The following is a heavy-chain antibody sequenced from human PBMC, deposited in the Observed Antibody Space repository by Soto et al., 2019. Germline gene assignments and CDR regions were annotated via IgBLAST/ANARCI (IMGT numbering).Heavy chain of an antibody. CDR1: GGSFSGYY. CDR3: ARIKGPGYYFDY. J-gene: IGHJ4*02. V-gene: IGHV4-34*01. Sequence: SETLSLTCAVYGGSFSGYYWSWIRQPPGKGLEWIGEINHSGSTNYNPSLKSRVTISVDTSKNQFSLKLSSVTAADTAVYYCARIKGPGYYFDYWGQGTLVTVSS. CDR2: INHSGST.